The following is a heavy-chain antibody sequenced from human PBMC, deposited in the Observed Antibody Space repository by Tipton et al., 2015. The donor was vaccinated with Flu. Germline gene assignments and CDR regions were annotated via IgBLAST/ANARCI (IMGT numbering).Heavy chain of an antibody. CDR3: ARASGSGTYLIFYF. CDR1: GGSMESYY. Sequence: TLSLTCTVSGGSMESYYWSWIRQPAGKGLEWIGRIYTSGATKYKSSLESRVTMSIDTSKNQFSLRLSSVTAADTAVYYCARASGSGTYLIFYFWGQGTLVSVSS. V-gene: IGHV4-4*07. CDR2: IYTSGAT. D-gene: IGHD3-10*01. J-gene: IGHJ4*02.